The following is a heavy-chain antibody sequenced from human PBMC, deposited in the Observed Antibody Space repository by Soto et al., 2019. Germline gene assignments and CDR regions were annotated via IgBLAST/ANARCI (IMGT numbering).Heavy chain of an antibody. Sequence: GGSLRLSCAASGFTFSSYAMSWVRQAPGKGLEWVSAISGSGGSTYYADSVKGRFTISRDNSKNTLYLQMNSLRAEDTAVYYCECFDWLLSWDANDYYGMDVWGQGTTVTVSS. CDR2: ISGSGGST. CDR3: ECFDWLLSWDANDYYGMDV. CDR1: GFTFSSYA. D-gene: IGHD3-9*01. V-gene: IGHV3-23*01. J-gene: IGHJ6*02.